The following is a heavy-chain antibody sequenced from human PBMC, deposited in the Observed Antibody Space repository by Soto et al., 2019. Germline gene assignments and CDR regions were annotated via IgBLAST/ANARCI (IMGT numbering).Heavy chain of an antibody. CDR2: IYSGGST. D-gene: IGHD6-19*01. CDR1: GFTVSSNY. Sequence: EVQLVETGGGLIQPGGSLRLSCAASGFTVSSNYMSWVRQAPGKGLEWVSVIYSGGSTYYADSVKGRFTISRDNSKNTLYLQTNSLRAEDMAVSYCARDGSRWYSYFDLWGRGTLVTVSS. J-gene: IGHJ2*01. V-gene: IGHV3-53*02. CDR3: ARDGSRWYSYFDL.